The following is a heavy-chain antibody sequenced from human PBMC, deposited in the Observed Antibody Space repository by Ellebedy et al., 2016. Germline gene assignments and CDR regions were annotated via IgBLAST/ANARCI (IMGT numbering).Heavy chain of an antibody. CDR2: ISFDGSDK. Sequence: GGSLRLSXVASGFTFSKIGMHWVRQAPGKGVEWVAVISFDGSDKQYADSLKGRVTISRDNSKNTVYLQMNSLRPEDTAVYYCANVPGHLPNGNDYWGQGTLVTVSS. CDR1: GFTFSKIG. D-gene: IGHD1-1*01. CDR3: ANVPGHLPNGNDY. V-gene: IGHV3-30*18. J-gene: IGHJ4*02.